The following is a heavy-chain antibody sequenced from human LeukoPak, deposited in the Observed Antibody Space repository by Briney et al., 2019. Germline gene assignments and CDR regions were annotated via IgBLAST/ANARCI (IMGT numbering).Heavy chain of an antibody. CDR1: GFTFSSYW. J-gene: IGHJ4*02. Sequence: PGGSLRLSCAASGFTFSSYWMHWVRQVPGKGLVHVSRINGDGTTTNYADSVKGRFTISSDNAKNTLYLQMNSLRAEDTAVYYCARGEYYDSSGYYSPFDYWGQGTLVTVSS. CDR2: INGDGTTT. D-gene: IGHD3-22*01. V-gene: IGHV3-74*01. CDR3: ARGEYYDSSGYYSPFDY.